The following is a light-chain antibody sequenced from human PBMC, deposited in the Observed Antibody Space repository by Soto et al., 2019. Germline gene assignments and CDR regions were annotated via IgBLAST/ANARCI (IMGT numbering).Light chain of an antibody. CDR3: SSYTRSSTRV. Sequence: QSLLTQPASLSGAPGQSITISFTGTSRDVGGYNYVSWYQHHPGNAPKLLIYDVSTRPSGVSNRFSGSKSGNTASLTISGLQAEDEADYYCSSYTRSSTRVFGTGTKVTVL. CDR1: SRDVGGYNY. J-gene: IGLJ1*01. CDR2: DVS. V-gene: IGLV2-14*03.